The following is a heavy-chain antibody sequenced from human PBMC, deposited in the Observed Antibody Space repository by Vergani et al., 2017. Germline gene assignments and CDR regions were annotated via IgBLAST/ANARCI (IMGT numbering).Heavy chain of an antibody. CDR2: VFHSGSA. D-gene: IGHD3-16*01. J-gene: IGHJ3*02. V-gene: IGHV4-38-2*02. Sequence: QVQLQESGPGLVKPSETLSLTFSVSGYSISRGYYWGWIRQPPGKGLEWIATVFHSGSAYYNPSLRRRVTISVETTKNQFPLRLTTVTAADTAVYYCARQFWVSQGVGAFETWGRGTEVSVSS. CDR1: GYSISRGYY. CDR3: ARQFWVSQGVGAFET.